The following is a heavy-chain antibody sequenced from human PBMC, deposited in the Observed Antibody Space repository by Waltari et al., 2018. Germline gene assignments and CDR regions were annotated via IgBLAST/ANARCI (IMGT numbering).Heavy chain of an antibody. Sequence: QLQLQESVPGLVKPSETLSLTCTVSGGSISSSSYYWGWIRQSPGRGLEGIGGIYYSGRNDYSPSLRSRVTIYVYTSKNQLSLELRSVTAADAAVYYCARHPRSVAARETYWYFDLWGRGTLVTVSS. CDR2: IYYSGRN. D-gene: IGHD6-6*01. V-gene: IGHV4-39*01. J-gene: IGHJ2*01. CDR1: GGSISSSSYY. CDR3: ARHPRSVAARETYWYFDL.